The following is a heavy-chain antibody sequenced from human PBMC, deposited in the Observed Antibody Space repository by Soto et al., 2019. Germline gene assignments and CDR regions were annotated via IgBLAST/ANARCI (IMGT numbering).Heavy chain of an antibody. Sequence: EVQLVESGGDLVQPGGSLRLSCAASGFTFSGRWMTWVRQAPGKGLEWLANINQDGSEKYHVDSVKGRFTISRDNAKKSLYLQMNSLRVEDTAVYYCATHDGPAAAGVVLAFWGQGTLVTVFS. CDR1: GFTFSGRW. J-gene: IGHJ4*02. CDR2: INQDGSEK. V-gene: IGHV3-7*02. D-gene: IGHD6-13*01. CDR3: ATHDGPAAAGVVLAF.